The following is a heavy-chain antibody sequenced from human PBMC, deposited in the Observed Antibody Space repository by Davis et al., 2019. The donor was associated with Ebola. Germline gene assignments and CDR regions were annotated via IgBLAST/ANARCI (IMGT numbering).Heavy chain of an antibody. D-gene: IGHD1-14*01. J-gene: IGHJ4*02. CDR3: ARGAAEFDY. CDR2: IRYDGSHE. V-gene: IGHV3-30*02. Sequence: GESLKISCAASGFSFSIYGMHWVRQAPGKGLEWVAFIRYDGSHEYYADSVRGRFTISRDNSKNTLYLQMDSLRPDDTAVFYCARGAAEFDYWGQGTLVTVSS. CDR1: GFSFSIYG.